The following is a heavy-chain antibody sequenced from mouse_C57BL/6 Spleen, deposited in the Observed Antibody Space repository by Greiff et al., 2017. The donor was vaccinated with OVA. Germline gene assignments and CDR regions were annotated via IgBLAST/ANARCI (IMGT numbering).Heavy chain of an antibody. CDR1: GYTFTDYY. J-gene: IGHJ4*01. CDR3: ARDGVVYYAMDY. Sequence: EVQLQQSGPELVKPGASVKISCKASGYTFTDYYMNWVKQSHGKSLEWIGDINPNSGGTSYNQKFKGKATLTVDKSSSTAYMELRSLTSEDSAVYYCARDGVVYYAMDYWGQGTSVTVSS. CDR2: INPNSGGT. V-gene: IGHV1-26*01.